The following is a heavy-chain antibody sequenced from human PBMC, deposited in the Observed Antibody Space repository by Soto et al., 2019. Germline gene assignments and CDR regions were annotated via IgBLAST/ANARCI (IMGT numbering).Heavy chain of an antibody. Sequence: QVQLVQSGAEVKKPGSSVKVSCKASGGTFSSYAISWVRQAPGQGLEWMGGIIPIFGTANYAQKFQGRVTITXXEXTXPAHMELSSLRSEDTAVYYWARDGAYSSGWHAAFDIWGQGTMVTVSS. CDR1: GGTFSSYA. CDR3: ARDGAYSSGWHAAFDI. D-gene: IGHD6-19*01. J-gene: IGHJ3*02. V-gene: IGHV1-69*05. CDR2: IIPIFGTA.